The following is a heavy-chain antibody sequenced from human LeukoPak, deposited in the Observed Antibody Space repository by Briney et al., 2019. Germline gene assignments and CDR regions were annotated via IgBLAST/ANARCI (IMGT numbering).Heavy chain of an antibody. Sequence: ASVKVSCKASGGTFSSYAISWVRQAPGQGLEWMGGIIPIFGTANYAQKFQGRVTITTDESTSTAYMELSSLRSEDTAVYYCARAPYYDFWSGGNIYYYYMDVWGKGTTVTVSS. CDR1: GGTFSSYA. V-gene: IGHV1-69*05. J-gene: IGHJ6*03. CDR2: IIPIFGTA. CDR3: ARAPYYDFWSGGNIYYYYMDV. D-gene: IGHD3-3*01.